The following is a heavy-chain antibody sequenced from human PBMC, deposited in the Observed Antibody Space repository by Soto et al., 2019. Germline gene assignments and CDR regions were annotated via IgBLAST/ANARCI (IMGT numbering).Heavy chain of an antibody. Sequence: PGGSLRLSCAASGFTFSSYGMHWVRQAPGKGLEWVAVIWYDGSNKYYADSVKGRFTISRDNSKNTLYLQMNSLRAEDTAVYYCARDLGRLMGATPGYWGQGTLVTVSS. V-gene: IGHV3-33*01. CDR1: GFTFSSYG. CDR3: ARDLGRLMGATPGY. J-gene: IGHJ4*02. D-gene: IGHD1-26*01. CDR2: IWYDGSNK.